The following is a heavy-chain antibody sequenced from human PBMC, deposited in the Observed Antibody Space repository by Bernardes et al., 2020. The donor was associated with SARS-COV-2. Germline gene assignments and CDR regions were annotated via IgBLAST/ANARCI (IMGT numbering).Heavy chain of an antibody. CDR3: VKDKRENTVIRGFIVRDAFDT. V-gene: IGHV3-23*01. CDR1: GFTFSSYA. CDR2: LSGSGDTT. Sequence: GGSLRLFCAASGFTFSSYALYWVRQAPGKGLEWVSGLSGSGDTTSYAASVKGRFTISRDNSKNTLYLQMNSLRAEDTAIYYCVKDKRENTVIRGFIVRDAFDTWGQGTMVTVSS. D-gene: IGHD3-10*01. J-gene: IGHJ3*02.